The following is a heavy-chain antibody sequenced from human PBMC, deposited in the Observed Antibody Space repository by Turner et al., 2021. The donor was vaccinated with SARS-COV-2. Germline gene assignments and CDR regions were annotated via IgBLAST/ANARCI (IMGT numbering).Heavy chain of an antibody. Sequence: EVQLVGSGGALVQTGGSLRLSCIASGITFSTYWMHWVRQATGKGLECVSNMKSDGRDASYADSVKGLFTISRDSAKNTLYLQISSLRVEDTADYYCSVYSSCRWVWGHGTLVTVSS. V-gene: IGHV3-74*01. D-gene: IGHD4-4*01. CDR1: GITFSTYW. J-gene: IGHJ4*01. CDR2: MKSDGRDA. CDR3: SVYSSCRWV.